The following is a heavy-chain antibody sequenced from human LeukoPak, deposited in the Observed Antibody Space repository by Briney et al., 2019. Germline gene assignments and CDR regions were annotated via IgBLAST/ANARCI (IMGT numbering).Heavy chain of an antibody. V-gene: IGHV3-9*01. J-gene: IGHJ4*02. CDR3: ARDPENDSSGSN. CDR2: ISWNSGSI. CDR1: GFTFDDYA. Sequence: PGRSLRLSCAASGFTFDDYAMHWVRQAPGKGLEWVSGISWNSGSIGYADSVKGRFTISRDNAKNSLYLQMNSLRAEDTAVYYCARDPENDSSGSNWGQGTLVTVSS. D-gene: IGHD3-22*01.